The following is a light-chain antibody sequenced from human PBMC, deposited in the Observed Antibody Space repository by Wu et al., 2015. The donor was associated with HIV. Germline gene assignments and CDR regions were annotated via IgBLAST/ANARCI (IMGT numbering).Light chain of an antibody. CDR3: QQYNRWPT. CDR2: GAS. Sequence: TQSPATLSVSPGERATLSCKASQTVSNKVAWYQQKPGQAPRLLIYGASTRVIGIPARFTGSGSGTEFTLTITGLQSGDFAVYHCQQYNRWPTFGGGTKVEIK. J-gene: IGKJ4*01. CDR1: QTVSNK. V-gene: IGKV3D-15*01.